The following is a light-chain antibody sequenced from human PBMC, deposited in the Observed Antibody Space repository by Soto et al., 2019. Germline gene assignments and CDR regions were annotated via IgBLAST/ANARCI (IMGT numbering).Light chain of an antibody. J-gene: IGKJ4*01. CDR1: QSLSSN. CDR3: QQYNNWPLT. V-gene: IGKV3-15*01. Sequence: EIVMTQSPATLSVSPGERATLSCRASQSLSSNLAWYQQKPGQAPRLLIYGASTRATSIPARFSGSESGTEFTLTISSLQSEDFAVYYCQQYNNWPLTFGGGTKVEIK. CDR2: GAS.